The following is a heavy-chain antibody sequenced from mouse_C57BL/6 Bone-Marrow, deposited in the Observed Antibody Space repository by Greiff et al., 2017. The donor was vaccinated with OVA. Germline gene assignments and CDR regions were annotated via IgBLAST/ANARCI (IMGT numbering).Heavy chain of an antibody. Sequence: DVHLVESGGGLVKPGGSLKLSCAASGFTFSSYAMSWVRQTPEKRLEWVATISDGGSYTYYPDNVKGRFTISRDNAKNNLYLQMSHLKSEDTAMYYCARAEVYYYGSSPYAMDYWGQGTSVTVSS. CDR1: GFTFSSYA. V-gene: IGHV5-4*01. CDR3: ARAEVYYYGSSPYAMDY. J-gene: IGHJ4*01. D-gene: IGHD1-1*01. CDR2: ISDGGSYT.